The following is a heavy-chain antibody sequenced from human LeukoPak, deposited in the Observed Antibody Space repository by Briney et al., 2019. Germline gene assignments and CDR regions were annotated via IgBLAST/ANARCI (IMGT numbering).Heavy chain of an antibody. CDR2: IDHSGST. CDR3: ARARWFGY. V-gene: IGHV4-38-2*02. D-gene: IGHD3-10*01. Sequence: PSETLSLTCTVSGYSISSGYYWSWLRQSPGKGLEWIGEIDHSGSTTYNPSLKSRVTISVDTSKNQFSLKLSSVTATDTAVYYCARARWFGYWGQGTLVTVSS. CDR1: GYSISSGYY. J-gene: IGHJ4*02.